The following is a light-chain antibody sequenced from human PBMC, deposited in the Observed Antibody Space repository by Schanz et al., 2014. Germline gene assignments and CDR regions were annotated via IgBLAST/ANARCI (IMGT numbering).Light chain of an antibody. CDR2: KAS. CDR3: HQGYDTPVWT. Sequence: IQLTQSPSSLSASVGDRVTITCRATQSISSWLAWYQQKPGKAPKLLIYKASSLESGVPSRFSGSGSGTDFTLTISSLQPDDFATYYCHQGYDTPVWTFGQGTKVQVK. V-gene: IGKV1-5*03. CDR1: QSISSW. J-gene: IGKJ1*01.